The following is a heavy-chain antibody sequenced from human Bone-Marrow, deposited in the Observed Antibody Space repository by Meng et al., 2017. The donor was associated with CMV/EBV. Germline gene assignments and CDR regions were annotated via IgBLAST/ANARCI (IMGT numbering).Heavy chain of an antibody. CDR1: GFTFSDYY. V-gene: IGHV3-11*04. J-gene: IGHJ6*02. CDR2: ISTSDSSV. Sequence: GESLKISCAASGFTFSDYYMSWIRQAPGKGLEWVSYISTSDSSVYYADSVKGRFTLSRDNAKNSLYLQMNGLRAEDTTVYYCARSRRYSYGSGPPDVWGQGTTVTVSS. D-gene: IGHD5-18*01. CDR3: ARSRRYSYGSGPPDV.